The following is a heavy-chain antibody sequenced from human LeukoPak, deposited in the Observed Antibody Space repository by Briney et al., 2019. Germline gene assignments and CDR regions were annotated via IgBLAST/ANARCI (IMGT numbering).Heavy chain of an antibody. CDR2: ISYSGNT. CDR3: AGLGVMVLVYQSES. J-gene: IGHJ1*01. D-gene: IGHD2-8*01. CDR1: GGSVSSSKYL. Sequence: PSETLSLTCAVSGGSVSSSKYLWGWIRQPPGKELEWIGSISYSGNTDYNPSLKSRVTLSVDTSKDQFSLKLTSVTAADSAVYYCAGLGVMVLVYQSESWGQGTPVTVSS. V-gene: IGHV4-39*07.